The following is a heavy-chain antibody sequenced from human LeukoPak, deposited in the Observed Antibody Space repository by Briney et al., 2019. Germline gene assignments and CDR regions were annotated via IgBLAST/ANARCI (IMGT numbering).Heavy chain of an antibody. V-gene: IGHV4-30-2*01. CDR2: IYHSGSI. CDR1: GRSISSGGYS. D-gene: IGHD1-26*01. CDR3: ASGAGGERFIGTH. Sequence: SQTLSLTCAVSGRSISSGGYSWSWIRQPPGKGLEWIGYIYHSGSIYYNPSLKSRVTISVHRSKNQFSLKVSSVTAADTAVYYCASGAGGERFIGTHWGQGTLVTVSS. J-gene: IGHJ4*02.